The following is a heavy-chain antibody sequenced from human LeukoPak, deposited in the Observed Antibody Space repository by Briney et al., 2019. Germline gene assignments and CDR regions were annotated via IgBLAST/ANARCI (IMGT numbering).Heavy chain of an antibody. CDR3: ARVLWFGELLPDDY. J-gene: IGHJ4*02. D-gene: IGHD3-10*01. CDR1: GYTFTSYG. CDR2: ISAYNGNT. V-gene: IGHV1-18*04. Sequence: ASVKVSCKASGYTFTSYGISWVRQAPGQGLEWMGWISAYNGNTNYAQKLQGRVTMTTDTSTSTVYMELRSLRSDDTAVYYCARVLWFGELLPDDYWGQGTLVTVSS.